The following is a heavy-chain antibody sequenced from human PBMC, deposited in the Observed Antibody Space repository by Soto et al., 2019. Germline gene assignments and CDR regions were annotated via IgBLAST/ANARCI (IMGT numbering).Heavy chain of an antibody. CDR3: ARDDGSGPLNPDY. Sequence: PGGSLRLSCAASGFTFSDYYMSWIRQAPGKGLEWVSYISNSGTTIYYADSVKGRFTISRDNAKNSLYLQMDSLRAEDTAVYYCARDDGSGPLNPDYWGQGTLVTVSS. V-gene: IGHV3-11*01. D-gene: IGHD3-22*01. CDR1: GFTFSDYY. CDR2: ISNSGTTI. J-gene: IGHJ4*02.